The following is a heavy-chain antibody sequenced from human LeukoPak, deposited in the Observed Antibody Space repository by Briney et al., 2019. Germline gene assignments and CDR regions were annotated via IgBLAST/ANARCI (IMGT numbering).Heavy chain of an antibody. D-gene: IGHD3-10*01. J-gene: IGHJ4*02. CDR1: GFTFSSYA. CDR3: AKALWFGESNFDY. CDR2: ISGSGGST. Sequence: GGSLRLSCAASGFTFSSYAMSWVRQAPGKGLEWFSAISGSGGSTYYADSVKGRFTISRDNSKNTLYLQMNSLRAEDTAVYYCAKALWFGESNFDYWGQGTLVTVSS. V-gene: IGHV3-23*01.